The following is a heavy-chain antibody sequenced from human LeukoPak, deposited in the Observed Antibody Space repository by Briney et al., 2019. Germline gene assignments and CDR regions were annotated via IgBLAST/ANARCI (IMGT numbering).Heavy chain of an antibody. CDR1: GASMSSTKW. Sequence: SETLSLTCAVSGASMSSTKWWSWVRQPPGKGLEWIGEIYHSGSTNYNPSPKSQTTKSLAKSKNQFSLNLNFVPAADTAVFYVVASTVMDEYCFDYWAQGTLVTVSS. CDR3: VASTVMDEYCFDY. V-gene: IGHV4-4*02. J-gene: IGHJ4*02. CDR2: IYHSGST. D-gene: IGHD4-17*01.